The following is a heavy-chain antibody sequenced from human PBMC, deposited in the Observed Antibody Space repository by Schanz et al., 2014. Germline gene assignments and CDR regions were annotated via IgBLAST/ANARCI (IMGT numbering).Heavy chain of an antibody. J-gene: IGHJ4*02. CDR2: ISGSGGST. CDR3: AKEGSIYWDRSVDY. V-gene: IGHV3-23*04. D-gene: IGHD1-26*01. Sequence: EVQLVESGGGLIQPGGSLRLSCAASGFTVSSNYMSWVRQAPGKGLEWVSVISGSGGSTYYADSVKGRFTISRDNSKNTLYLQMNSLRAEDTAVYYCAKEGSIYWDRSVDYWGQGTLVTVSS. CDR1: GFTVSSNY.